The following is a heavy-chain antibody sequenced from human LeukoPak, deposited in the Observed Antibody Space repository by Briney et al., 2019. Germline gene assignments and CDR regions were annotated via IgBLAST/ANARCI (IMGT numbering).Heavy chain of an antibody. V-gene: IGHV3-21*01. D-gene: IGHD6-19*01. CDR3: ARAAPSSGWTDAFDI. Sequence: PGGSLRLSCAASGFTFSSYSMNWVRQAPGKGLEWVSSISSSSSYIYYADSVKGRFTISRDNAKNSLYLQMNSLRAEDTAVYYCARAAPSSGWTDAFDIWGQGTMVTVSS. J-gene: IGHJ3*02. CDR2: ISSSSSYI. CDR1: GFTFSSYS.